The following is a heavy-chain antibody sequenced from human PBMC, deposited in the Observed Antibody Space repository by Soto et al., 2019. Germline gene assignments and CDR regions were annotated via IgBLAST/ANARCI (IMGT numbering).Heavy chain of an antibody. CDR3: AKDLGYGDYDYYFHF. J-gene: IGHJ4*02. CDR1: GFTFRSYA. Sequence: DVQLVESGGGLVQAGKSLRLSCGGSGFTFRSYAVHWVRQAPGKGLEYVSSISSSGGLTYYANNVKGRFNISRDNSKNTVYLQMGSLRVEDTAAYYCAKDLGYGDYDYYFHFWGQGTQVTVSS. V-gene: IGHV3-64*01. CDR2: ISSSGGLT. D-gene: IGHD4-17*01.